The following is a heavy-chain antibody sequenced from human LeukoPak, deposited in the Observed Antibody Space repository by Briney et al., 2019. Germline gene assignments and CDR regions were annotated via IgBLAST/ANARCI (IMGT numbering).Heavy chain of an antibody. D-gene: IGHD3-22*01. CDR1: GFTFSSYG. Sequence: PGGSLRLSCAASGFTFSSYGMHWVRQAPGKGLEWVAVISYDGSNKYYADSVKGRFTISRDNSKNTLYLQMNSLRAEDTAVYYCSWVDYYDSSASSPNWFDPWGQGTLVTVSS. CDR2: ISYDGSNK. CDR3: SWVDYYDSSASSPNWFDP. J-gene: IGHJ5*02. V-gene: IGHV3-30*03.